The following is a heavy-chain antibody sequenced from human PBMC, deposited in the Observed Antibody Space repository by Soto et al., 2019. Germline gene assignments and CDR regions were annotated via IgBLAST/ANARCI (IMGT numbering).Heavy chain of an antibody. V-gene: IGHV3-66*01. Sequence: EVQLVESGGGLVQPGGSLRLSCAASGFAVSSNYFSWVRQTPGKGLEWVAVIYSGGTTDYADSVKGRFIISRDNSKNTLYLQLNSLRADDTAVYYCARAEWHDAFDIWGQGTMVTVSS. D-gene: IGHD2-8*01. CDR1: GFAVSSNY. CDR3: ARAEWHDAFDI. J-gene: IGHJ3*02. CDR2: IYSGGTT.